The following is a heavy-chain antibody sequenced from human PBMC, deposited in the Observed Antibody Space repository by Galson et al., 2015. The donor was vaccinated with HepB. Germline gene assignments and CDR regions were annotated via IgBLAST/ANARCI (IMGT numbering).Heavy chain of an antibody. Sequence: SLRLSCAASGFSFNYFPMHWVRQAPGKGLEWVSGISWKSDFTGYADSVRGRFTISRDNAKYSLYLQMNSLRTEDTALYYCAQDLTYYYGSGSYFVGMDAWGQGTTVTVS. D-gene: IGHD3-10*01. CDR2: ISWKSDFT. J-gene: IGHJ6*02. V-gene: IGHV3-9*01. CDR3: AQDLTYYYGSGSYFVGMDA. CDR1: GFSFNYFP.